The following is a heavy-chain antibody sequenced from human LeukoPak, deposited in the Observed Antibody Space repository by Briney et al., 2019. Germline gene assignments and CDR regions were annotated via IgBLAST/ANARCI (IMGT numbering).Heavy chain of an antibody. CDR3: ARHYDFWSGLGTSHAFDI. CDR1: GYSIDSGYY. CDR2: SYHSGST. V-gene: IGHV4-38-2*01. J-gene: IGHJ3*02. D-gene: IGHD3-3*01. Sequence: SETLSLTCAVSGYSIDSGYYWGWIRQPPGKGLEWIGNSYHSGSTYYNPSLKSRVTISVDRSKNQFFLELSSVTAADTAVYYCARHYDFWSGLGTSHAFDIWGQGTMVTVSS.